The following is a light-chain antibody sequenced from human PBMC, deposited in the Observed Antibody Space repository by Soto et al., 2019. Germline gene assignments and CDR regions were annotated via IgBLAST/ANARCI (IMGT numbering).Light chain of an antibody. Sequence: IVLTQSPATQSLSPGDSATLSCRDSQSGSRYLAWYQQRPGQAPRLLIYDASNRTTGVPARFSGSGSGTDFTLTISSREPEDFAVYYCQHRANWPLTCGGGTKLEIK. V-gene: IGKV3-11*01. CDR3: QHRANWPLT. CDR1: QSGSRY. J-gene: IGKJ4*01. CDR2: DAS.